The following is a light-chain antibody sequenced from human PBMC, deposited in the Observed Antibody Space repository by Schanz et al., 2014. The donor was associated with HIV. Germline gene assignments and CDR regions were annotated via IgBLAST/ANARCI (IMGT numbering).Light chain of an antibody. V-gene: IGLV1-51*01. Sequence: QSLLTQPPSVSAAPGQRVTISCSGGALNLGHNFVSWYQQFPGTAPKLLIFADYQRPSEIPDRISGSKTGTSATLAINGLQTGDEADYYCATWHSSLREVVFGGGTKLPVL. CDR1: ALNLGHNF. CDR2: ADY. CDR3: ATWHSSLREVV. J-gene: IGLJ2*01.